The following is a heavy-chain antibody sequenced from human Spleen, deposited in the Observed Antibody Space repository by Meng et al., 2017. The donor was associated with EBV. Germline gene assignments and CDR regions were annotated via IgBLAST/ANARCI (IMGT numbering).Heavy chain of an antibody. CDR2: INHSGST. CDR1: GASFSAYY. D-gene: IGHD3-22*01. Sequence: QLRFQQGAAGLLRPSETLSLTCAVYGASFSAYYWSWIRQPPGKGLEWIGEINHSGSTNYNPSLKSRVTISVDTSKNQFSLKLSSVTAADTAVYYCARRPDYYDSSGYPYPIDYWGQGTLVTVSS. J-gene: IGHJ4*02. CDR3: ARRPDYYDSSGYPYPIDY. V-gene: IGHV4-34*01.